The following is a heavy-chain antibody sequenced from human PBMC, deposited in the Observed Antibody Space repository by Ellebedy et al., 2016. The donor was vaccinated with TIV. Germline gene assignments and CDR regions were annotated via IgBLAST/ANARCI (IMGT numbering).Heavy chain of an antibody. CDR2: ISSTSSSI. CDR1: GFTFSSYG. CDR3: SRHTDYALDY. V-gene: IGHV3-48*04. D-gene: IGHD4-17*01. Sequence: GESLKISCAASGFTFSSYGMHWVRQAPGKGLEWVSYISSTSSSINYADSVKGRFTISRDNAKNSLYLQMNSLRAEDTAVYYCSRHTDYALDYWGQGALVTVSS. J-gene: IGHJ4*02.